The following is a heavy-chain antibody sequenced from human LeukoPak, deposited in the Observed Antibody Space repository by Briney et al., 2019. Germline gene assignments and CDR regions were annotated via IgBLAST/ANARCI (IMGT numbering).Heavy chain of an antibody. Sequence: GGSLRLSCAASGFTFSSYGMHWVRQAPGKGLEWVAVIWYDGSNIYYADSVRGRFTISRDNSKNSLYLQMNSLRDEDTAVYYCAKARIAAAGTGAFDVWGQGTMVTVSS. CDR2: IWYDGSNI. CDR3: AKARIAAAGTGAFDV. J-gene: IGHJ3*01. CDR1: GFTFSSYG. V-gene: IGHV3-33*03. D-gene: IGHD6-13*01.